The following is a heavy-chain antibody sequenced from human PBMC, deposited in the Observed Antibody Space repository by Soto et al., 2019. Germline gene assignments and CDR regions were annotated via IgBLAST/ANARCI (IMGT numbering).Heavy chain of an antibody. CDR3: VRSFRGRLDH. Sequence: EVQLVESGGGLVQPGGSLRLSCTASGFAFSNYSMNWVRQTPGKGLEWISYFSNCVGDTVGTIYYADSVEGRFTISRDNAKNSLYLQMDSLRVEDMAMYYWVRSFRGRLDHWGQGTLVTVSS. CDR1: GFAFSNYS. D-gene: IGHD1-1*01. J-gene: IGHJ5*02. V-gene: IGHV3-48*01. CDR2: FSNCVGDTVGTI.